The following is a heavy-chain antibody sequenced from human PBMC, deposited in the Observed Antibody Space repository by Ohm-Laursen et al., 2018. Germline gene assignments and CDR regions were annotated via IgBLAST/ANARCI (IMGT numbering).Heavy chain of an antibody. V-gene: IGHV3-15*01. CDR2: IKSKSDGGTT. J-gene: IGHJ4*01. D-gene: IGHD1-26*01. Sequence: SLRLSCTASGFTFTNAWMSWVRQAPGKGLEWVALIKSKSDGGTTHYAAPVKGRFTISREDSKNTLDLQMNSLKTEDTAVYYCTPRDAVGGTKGGFDLWGPGTLVTVSP. CDR3: TPRDAVGGTKGGFDL. CDR1: GFTFTNAW.